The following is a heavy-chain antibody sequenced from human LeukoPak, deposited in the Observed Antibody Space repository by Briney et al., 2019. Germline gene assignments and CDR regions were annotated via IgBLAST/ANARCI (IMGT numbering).Heavy chain of an antibody. CDR2: IWYDGSNK. Sequence: GGSLRLSCAASGFTFSSYGMHWVRQAPGKGLEWVAVIWYDGSNKYYADSVKGRFTISRDNSKNTLYLQMNSLRAEDTAVYYCARRPGYCSGGSCFDYWGQGTLVTVSS. D-gene: IGHD2-15*01. CDR1: GFTFSSYG. J-gene: IGHJ4*02. V-gene: IGHV3-33*01. CDR3: ARRPGYCSGGSCFDY.